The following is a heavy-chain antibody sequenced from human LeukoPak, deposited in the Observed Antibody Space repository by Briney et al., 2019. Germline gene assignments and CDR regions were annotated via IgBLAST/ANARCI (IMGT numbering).Heavy chain of an antibody. V-gene: IGHV4-39*01. J-gene: IGHJ5*02. CDR1: SASFTTSTYY. CDR3: ARLALGSWFDP. CDR2: INYSGTT. Sequence: SETLSLTCTVSSASFTTSTYYWGWIRQYPGKGLEWIGSINYSGTTYYKPSLRSRVTISVDTSKNQFSLRMTSVTAADTAVYYCARLALGSWFDPWGQGTLVTVSP.